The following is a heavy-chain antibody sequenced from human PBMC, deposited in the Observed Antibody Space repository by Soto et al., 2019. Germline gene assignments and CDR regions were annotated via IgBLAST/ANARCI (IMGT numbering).Heavy chain of an antibody. D-gene: IGHD3-22*01. Sequence: QVQLVESGGGVVQPGRSLRLSCAASGFTFSSNGMHWVRQALGKGLEWVAVIWYDGSNKYYADSVKGRFTISRDNSKNTLYLQMNSLRAEDTAVYYWARDRLYYYDSSGPSGFDPWGQGTLVTVSS. CDR1: GFTFSSNG. CDR2: IWYDGSNK. V-gene: IGHV3-33*01. J-gene: IGHJ5*02. CDR3: ARDRLYYYDSSGPSGFDP.